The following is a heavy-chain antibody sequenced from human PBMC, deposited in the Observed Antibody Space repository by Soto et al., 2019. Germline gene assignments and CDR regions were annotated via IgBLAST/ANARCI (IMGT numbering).Heavy chain of an antibody. CDR2: ISSDGGRT. J-gene: IGHJ4*02. V-gene: IGHV3-64D*06. CDR1: GFTFSSYV. D-gene: IGHD3-22*01. CDR3: VKDGDYYDSSRDSYEGYFDS. Sequence: GGSLRLSCSASGFTFSSYVMHWVRQAPGKGLEFVSAISSDGGRTYYADSVKGRFTVSRDNSKNTLYFQMSSLRTEDTAVYYCVKDGDYYDSSRDSYEGYFDSWGQGT.